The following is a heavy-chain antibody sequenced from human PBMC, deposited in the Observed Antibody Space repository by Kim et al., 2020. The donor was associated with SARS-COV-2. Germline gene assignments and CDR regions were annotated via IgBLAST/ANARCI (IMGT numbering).Heavy chain of an antibody. V-gene: IGHV3-7*03. CDR2: IKQDGSEK. J-gene: IGHJ6*02. Sequence: GGSLRLSCAASGFTFSSYWMSWVRQAPGKGLEWVANIKQDGSEKYYVDSVKGRFTISRDNAKNSLYLQMNSLRAEDTAVYYCARDSYSGYDSGYYYYYGMDVWGQGTTVTVSS. D-gene: IGHD5-12*01. CDR3: ARDSYSGYDSGYYYYYGMDV. CDR1: GFTFSSYW.